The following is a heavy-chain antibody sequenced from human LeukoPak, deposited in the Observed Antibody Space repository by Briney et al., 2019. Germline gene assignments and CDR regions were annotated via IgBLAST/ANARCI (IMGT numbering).Heavy chain of an antibody. Sequence: SETLSLTCAVYGGSLSDYYWSWTRQPAGKGLEWIGRIHTSGSTSYSPSLKSRVTMSIDTSKNQFSLKLNSVTATDTAVYYCARGAGTRSGTFDIWGQGTMVTVSS. CDR1: GGSLSDYY. CDR2: IHTSGST. CDR3: ARGAGTRSGTFDI. D-gene: IGHD1/OR15-1a*01. V-gene: IGHV4-59*10. J-gene: IGHJ3*02.